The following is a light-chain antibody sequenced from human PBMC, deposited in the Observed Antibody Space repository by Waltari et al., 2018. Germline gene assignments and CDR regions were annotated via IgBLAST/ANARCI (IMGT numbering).Light chain of an antibody. CDR3: QQRSNWPPRVT. CDR1: QSVSSY. CDR2: DAS. J-gene: IGKJ3*01. Sequence: EIVLTQSPATLSLSPVERATLTCRASQSVSSYLAWYQQKPGQAPRLLIYDASKRATDIPARFSGSGSGTDFILTISSLEPEDFAVYYCQQRSNWPPRVTFGPGTKVDIK. V-gene: IGKV3-11*01.